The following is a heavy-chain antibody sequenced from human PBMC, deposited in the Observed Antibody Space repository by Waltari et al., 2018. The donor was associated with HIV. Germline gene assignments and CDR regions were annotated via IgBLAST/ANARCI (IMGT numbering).Heavy chain of an antibody. CDR2: VSSDGNST. CDR1: AFTFSRHW. J-gene: IGHJ4*02. Sequence: EVKLVESGGRLVQPRGSLRLSCVDSAFTFSRHWMHWVRQAPGKGLVWISRVSSDGNSTVYADSVKGRFTISRDNAKNTLFLQMNSLRVEDTAVYFCARSLYYDFWSAYPPDYWGQGTRVTVSS. CDR3: ARSLYYDFWSAYPPDY. D-gene: IGHD3-3*01. V-gene: IGHV3-74*03.